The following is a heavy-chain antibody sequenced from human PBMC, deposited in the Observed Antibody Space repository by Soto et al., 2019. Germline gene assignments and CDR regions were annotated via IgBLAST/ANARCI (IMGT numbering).Heavy chain of an antibody. Sequence: SVKVSCKASGGTFSSYAISWVRQAPGQGLEWMGGIIPIFGTANYAQKFQGRVTITADESTSTAYMELSSLRSEDTAVYYCARGIASGSYSGDYWGQGTLVTVSS. CDR2: IIPIFGTA. J-gene: IGHJ4*02. D-gene: IGHD1-26*01. V-gene: IGHV1-69*13. CDR1: GGTFSSYA. CDR3: ARGIASGSYSGDY.